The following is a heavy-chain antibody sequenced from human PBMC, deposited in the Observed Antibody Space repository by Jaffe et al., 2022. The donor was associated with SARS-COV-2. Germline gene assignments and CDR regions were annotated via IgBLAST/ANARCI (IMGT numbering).Heavy chain of an antibody. Sequence: QVQLQESGPGLVKPSQTLSLTCTVSGGSISSGSYYWSWIRQPAGKGLEWIGRIYTSGSTNYNPSLKSRVTISVDTSKNQFSLKLSSVTAADTAVYYCASRGWAPFGLVDYWGQGTLVTVSS. D-gene: IGHD3-3*01. J-gene: IGHJ4*02. CDR3: ASRGWAPFGLVDY. CDR1: GGSISSGSYY. CDR2: IYTSGST. V-gene: IGHV4-61*02.